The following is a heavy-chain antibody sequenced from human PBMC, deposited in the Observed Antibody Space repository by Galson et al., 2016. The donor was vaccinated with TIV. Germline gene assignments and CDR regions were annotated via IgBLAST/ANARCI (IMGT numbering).Heavy chain of an antibody. V-gene: IGHV3-33*01. CDR2: LWYDGSNI. D-gene: IGHD5-24*01. CDR3: AREFRDYYFDY. CDR1: GFTFSSYG. J-gene: IGHJ4*02. Sequence: SLRLSCAASGFTFSSYGLHWVRLAPGKGLEWLAGLWYDGSNIQYAKSVKGRFTISRDNSKKTLYLQMNSLRAEDTAVYYCAREFRDYYFDYWGQGTMVTVSS.